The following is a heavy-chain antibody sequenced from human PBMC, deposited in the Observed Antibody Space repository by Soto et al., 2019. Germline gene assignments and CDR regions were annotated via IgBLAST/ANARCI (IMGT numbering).Heavy chain of an antibody. D-gene: IGHD4-4*01. Sequence: PGGSLRLSCTTSGFTFSTYGMHSVRQAPGKGLEWVATICYHGNTDYYKDSIKGRFALSGDNSKNKVFLQMNILSAEYTATYYCARFRTYGGNYIYDFWGLGTLVTVSS. J-gene: IGHJ4*02. V-gene: IGHV3-33*01. CDR3: ARFRTYGGNYIYDF. CDR1: GFTFSTYG. CDR2: ICYHGNTD.